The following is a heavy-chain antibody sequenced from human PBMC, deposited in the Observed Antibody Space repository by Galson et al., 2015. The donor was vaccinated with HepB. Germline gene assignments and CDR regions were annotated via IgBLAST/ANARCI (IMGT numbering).Heavy chain of an antibody. Sequence: TLSLTCTVSGGSISSSSYYWGWIRQPPGKGLEWIGSIYYSGSTYYNPSLKSRVTISVDTSKNQFSLKLSSVTAADTTVYYCARHYARNWFDPWGQGTLVTVSS. J-gene: IGHJ5*02. D-gene: IGHD4-17*01. V-gene: IGHV4-39*01. CDR1: GGSISSSSYY. CDR2: IYYSGST. CDR3: ARHYARNWFDP.